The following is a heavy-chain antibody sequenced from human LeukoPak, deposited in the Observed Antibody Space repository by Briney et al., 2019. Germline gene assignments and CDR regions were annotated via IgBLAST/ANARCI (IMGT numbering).Heavy chain of an antibody. Sequence: PGGSLRLSCAASGFTVSSNYMSWVRQAPGKGLEWDSVIYSGGSTYYADSVKGRFTISRDNSKNTLYLQMNSLRAEDTAVYYCARAVPAGNFDYWGQGTLVTVSS. D-gene: IGHD2-2*01. CDR3: ARAVPAGNFDY. J-gene: IGHJ4*02. CDR2: IYSGGST. V-gene: IGHV3-53*01. CDR1: GFTVSSNY.